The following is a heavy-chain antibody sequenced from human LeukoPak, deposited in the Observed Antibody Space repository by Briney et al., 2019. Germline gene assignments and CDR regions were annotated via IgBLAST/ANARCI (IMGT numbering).Heavy chain of an antibody. D-gene: IGHD6-19*01. J-gene: IGHJ4*02. CDR1: VFTFSDSD. V-gene: IGHV3-73*01. Sequence: GGSLRLSCAAPVFTFSDSDIHRVRPAPGKRLESVGRITTKRSNYATAYTASVKGRFTISRHDSENTAYLQRNSLKTEDTALYYCTTYRSGHYWGQGTLVTVSS. CDR2: ITTKRSNYAT. CDR3: TTYRSGHY.